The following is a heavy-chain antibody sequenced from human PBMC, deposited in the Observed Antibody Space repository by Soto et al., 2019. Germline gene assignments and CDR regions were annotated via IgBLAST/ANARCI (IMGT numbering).Heavy chain of an antibody. V-gene: IGHV3-74*01. D-gene: IGHD2-2*01. J-gene: IGHJ3*02. CDR3: ARTEVVPAASYAFDI. CDR1: GFTFSSYW. CDR2: INSDGSST. Sequence: EVQLVESGGGLVQPGGSLRLSCAASGFTFSSYWMHWVRQAPGKGLVWVSRINSDGSSTSYADSVKGRFTISRDNAKNTLYLQMNSLRAEDTAVYHCARTEVVPAASYAFDIWGQGTMVTVSS.